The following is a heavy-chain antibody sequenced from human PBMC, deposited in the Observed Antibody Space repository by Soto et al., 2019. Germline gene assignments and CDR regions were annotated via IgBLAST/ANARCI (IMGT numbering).Heavy chain of an antibody. J-gene: IGHJ6*02. V-gene: IGHV1-18*01. CDR1: GYTFTSYG. D-gene: IGHD2-2*01. CDR3: ARADIVLVPAAIPPLSYYGMDV. Sequence: QVQLVQSGAEVKKPGASVKVSCKASGYTFTSYGISWVRQAPGQGLEWMGWISAYNGNTNYAQKLQGRVTMTTDTSTSTAYMELRSLRSDDTAVYYCARADIVLVPAAIPPLSYYGMDVWGQRTPVTVSS. CDR2: ISAYNGNT.